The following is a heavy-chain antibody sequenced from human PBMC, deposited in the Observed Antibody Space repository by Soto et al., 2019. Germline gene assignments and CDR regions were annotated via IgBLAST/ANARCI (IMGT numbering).Heavy chain of an antibody. CDR3: ARETPATGTPDY. CDR1: GYTFTRYA. V-gene: IGHV1-18*04. J-gene: IGHJ4*02. D-gene: IGHD1-1*01. Sequence: QVQLVQSGPEVKKPGASVKVSCKASGYTFTRYAISWVRQAPGQGLEWVGWISAYKGNTNSAKKLQGRVTMTTDTSASTAYMELRSLTSDDTAVYYCARETPATGTPDYWGQGTLVTVSS. CDR2: ISAYKGNT.